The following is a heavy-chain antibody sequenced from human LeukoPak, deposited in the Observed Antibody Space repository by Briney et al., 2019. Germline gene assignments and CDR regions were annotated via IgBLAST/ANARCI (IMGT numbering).Heavy chain of an antibody. V-gene: IGHV3-74*01. Sequence: GGSLRLSCAASGFTFSSYWMHWVRQAPGKGLVWVSRINNDGSSTSYADSVKGRFTVSRDNAKNTLYLQINSLRAEDTAVYYCARDDSRGFAYWGQGTLVTVSS. CDR2: INNDGSST. D-gene: IGHD2-21*01. CDR1: GFTFSSYW. J-gene: IGHJ4*02. CDR3: ARDDSRGFAY.